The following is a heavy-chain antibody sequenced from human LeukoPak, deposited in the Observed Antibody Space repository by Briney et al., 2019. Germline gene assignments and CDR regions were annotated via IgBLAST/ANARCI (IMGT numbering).Heavy chain of an antibody. CDR2: IYHSGST. CDR3: ARSGSGHGEFFQY. CDR1: GGSISSSNW. V-gene: IGHV4-4*02. Sequence: PSGTLSLTCAVSGGSISSSNWWSWVRQPPGKGLEWIGDIYHSGSTNYNPSLKSRVTISIDKSKNQFSLKLTSVTAADTAVYYCARSGSGHGEFFQYWGQGTLVTVSS. D-gene: IGHD2-15*01. J-gene: IGHJ1*01.